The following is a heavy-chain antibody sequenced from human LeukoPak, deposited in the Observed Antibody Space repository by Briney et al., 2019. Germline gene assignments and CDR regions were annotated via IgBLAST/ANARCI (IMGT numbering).Heavy chain of an antibody. Sequence: SETLSLTCTVSGGSVSSGNYYWSWIRQPPGKGLEWIGEINHSGSTNYNPSLKSRVTISVDTSKNQFSLKLSSVTAADTAVYYCARADIVLMVYAKGPYFDYWGQGTLVTVSS. CDR2: INHSGST. CDR1: GGSVSSGNYY. J-gene: IGHJ4*02. D-gene: IGHD2-8*01. V-gene: IGHV4-39*07. CDR3: ARADIVLMVYAKGPYFDY.